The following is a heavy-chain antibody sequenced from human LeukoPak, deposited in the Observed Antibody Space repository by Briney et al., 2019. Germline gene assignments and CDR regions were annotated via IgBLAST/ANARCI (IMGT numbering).Heavy chain of an antibody. Sequence: SVKVSCKASGGTFSSYAISWVRQAPGQGLEWMGGIIPIFGTANYAQKFQGRVTITADESTSTAYMELSSLRSEDTAVYYCARLEGFAEYFQHWGQGTLVTVSS. CDR3: ARLEGFAEYFQH. CDR1: GGTFSSYA. CDR2: IIPIFGTA. V-gene: IGHV1-69*13. D-gene: IGHD3-3*01. J-gene: IGHJ1*01.